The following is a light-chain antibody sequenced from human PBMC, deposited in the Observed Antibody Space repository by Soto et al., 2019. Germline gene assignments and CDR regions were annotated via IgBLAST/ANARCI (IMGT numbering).Light chain of an antibody. CDR2: GAS. CDR3: TQYGTSPQIT. Sequence: EIVLTQSPGTLSLSPGERATLSCRASQSVSSSYLARYQQKPGQAPRLLIYGASSRATGRPERFSGSGSGPDFPLPISTLEAEQIAVYYCTQYGTSPQITFGGGPKRQSK. V-gene: IGKV3-20*01. CDR1: QSVSSSY. J-gene: IGKJ4*01.